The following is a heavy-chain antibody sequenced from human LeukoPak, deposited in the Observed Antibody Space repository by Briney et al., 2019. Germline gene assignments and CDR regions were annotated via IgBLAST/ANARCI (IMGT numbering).Heavy chain of an antibody. D-gene: IGHD4-17*01. CDR1: GFAFSIYW. CDR3: AREDYADNGWYFDL. J-gene: IGHJ2*01. CDR2: IKSDGTST. V-gene: IGHV3-74*01. Sequence: GGSLRLSCAASGFAFSIYWMHWVRQAPGKGQVWVSRIKSDGTSTTYAESVKGRFTISRDNAKNTLYLQMNRLRAEDTAVYYCAREDYADNGWYFDLWGRGTVVTVSS.